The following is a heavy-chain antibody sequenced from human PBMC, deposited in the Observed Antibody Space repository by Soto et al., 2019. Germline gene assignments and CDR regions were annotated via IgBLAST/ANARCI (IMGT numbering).Heavy chain of an antibody. CDR2: ISSSSSYI. CDR3: ARGTYYYASSAYYAY. CDR1: GFTFSSYS. Sequence: EVQLVESGGGLVKPGGSLRLSCAASGFTFSSYSMNWVRQAPGKGLEWVSSISSSSSYIYYADSVKGRFTISRDNAKNSLYLQMNSLRAEDTAVYYCARGTYYYASSAYYAYWGQGTLVTVSS. V-gene: IGHV3-21*01. D-gene: IGHD3-22*01. J-gene: IGHJ4*02.